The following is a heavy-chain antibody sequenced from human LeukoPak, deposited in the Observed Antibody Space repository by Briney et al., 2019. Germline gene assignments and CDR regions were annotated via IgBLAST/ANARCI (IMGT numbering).Heavy chain of an antibody. Sequence: ASVRVSCKASGYTFTDYYIHWVRQVSGQGLEWMAWINPRTGVTSYAQKFQGRVTMTRGTSISTAYMELSRLRSDDTAVYYCARDVAAAGIDYWGQGTLVTVSS. J-gene: IGHJ4*02. V-gene: IGHV1-2*02. CDR2: INPRTGVT. D-gene: IGHD6-13*01. CDR1: GYTFTDYY. CDR3: ARDVAAAGIDY.